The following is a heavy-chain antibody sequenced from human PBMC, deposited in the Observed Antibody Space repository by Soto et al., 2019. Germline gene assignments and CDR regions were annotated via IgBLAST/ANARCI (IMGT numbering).Heavy chain of an antibody. D-gene: IGHD3-22*01. CDR2: ISYDGSNK. V-gene: IGHV3-30*03. CDR1: GFTFSSYG. Sequence: PGGSLRLSCAASGFTFSSYGMHWVRQAPGKGLEWVAVISYDGSNKYYADSVKGRFTISRDNSKNTLYLQMNSLRAEDTAVYYCAGPGGDDSSGPYAFDIWGQGTMVTVSS. CDR3: AGPGGDDSSGPYAFDI. J-gene: IGHJ3*02.